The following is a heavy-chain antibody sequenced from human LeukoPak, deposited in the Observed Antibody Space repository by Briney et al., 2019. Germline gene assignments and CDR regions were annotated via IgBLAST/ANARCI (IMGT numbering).Heavy chain of an antibody. D-gene: IGHD6-19*01. J-gene: IGHJ5*02. CDR3: ARGGGPYSSATEFDP. V-gene: IGHV1-18*01. CDR2: ISAYNGNT. Sequence: ASVKVSCKASGYTFTSYGISWVRQAPGQGLEWMGWISAYNGNTNYAQKLQGRVTVTTDTSTSTAYMELRSLRSDDTAVYYCARGGGPYSSATEFDPWGQGTLVTVSS. CDR1: GYTFTSYG.